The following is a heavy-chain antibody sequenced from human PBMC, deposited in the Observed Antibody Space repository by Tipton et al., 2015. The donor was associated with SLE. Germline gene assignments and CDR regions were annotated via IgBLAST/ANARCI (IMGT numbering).Heavy chain of an antibody. CDR2: INHSGST. D-gene: IGHD7-27*01. J-gene: IGHJ2*01. Sequence: TLSLTCTVHGGSFSGYYWSWIRQPPGKGLEWIGEINHSGSTYYNPSLKSRVTISVDTSKNQFSLNLSSVTAADTAVYYCARSVGTWGSQYFDLWGRGTLVTVSS. CDR3: ARSVGTWGSQYFDL. V-gene: IGHV4-34*01. CDR1: GGSFSGYY.